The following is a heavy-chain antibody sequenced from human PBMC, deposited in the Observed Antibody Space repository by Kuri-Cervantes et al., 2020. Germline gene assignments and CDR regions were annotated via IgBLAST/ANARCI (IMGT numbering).Heavy chain of an antibody. V-gene: IGHV4-4*02. CDR3: ARVWGGSSLDY. CDR1: GGSISSSNW. CDR2: IYHSGST. Sequence: GSLRLSCAVSGGSISSSNWWSWVRQPPGKGLEWIGEIYHSGSTNYNPSLKSRVTISVDKSKNQFSLKLSSVTAADTAVYYCARVWGGSSLDYWGQGTLVTVSS. J-gene: IGHJ4*02. D-gene: IGHD2-2*01.